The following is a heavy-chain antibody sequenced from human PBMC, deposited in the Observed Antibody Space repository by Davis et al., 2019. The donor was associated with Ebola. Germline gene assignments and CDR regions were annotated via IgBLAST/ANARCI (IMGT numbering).Heavy chain of an antibody. CDR1: GFTFSSYD. J-gene: IGHJ4*02. CDR3: ARGYNWNYFDY. Sequence: GGSLRLSCAASGFTFSSYDMHWVRHATGKGLEWVSDIGTAGDTYYAGSVKGRFTISIENAKNSLYLQMNSLRAGDTAVYYCARGYNWNYFDYWGQGTLVTVSS. CDR2: IGTAGDT. V-gene: IGHV3-13*01. D-gene: IGHD1-20*01.